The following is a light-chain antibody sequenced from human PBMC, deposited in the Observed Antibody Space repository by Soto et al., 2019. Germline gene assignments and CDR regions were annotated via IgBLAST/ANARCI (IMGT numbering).Light chain of an antibody. CDR3: SSYAGSNNLGL. Sequence: QAVVTQPPSVSGTPGQRVTISCSGSSSNIGRNVVYWYQQFPGAAPKVVIYGDDQRPSGVPDRFSGSRSGDTASLTVSGLQPEDEADYYCSSYAGSNNLGLFGGGTKLTVL. V-gene: IGLV1-44*01. CDR2: GDD. CDR1: SSNIGRNV. J-gene: IGLJ2*01.